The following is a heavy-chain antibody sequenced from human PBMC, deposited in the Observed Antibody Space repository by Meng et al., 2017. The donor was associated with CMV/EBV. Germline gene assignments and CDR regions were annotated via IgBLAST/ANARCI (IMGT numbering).Heavy chain of an antibody. CDR2: IYYSGST. CDR3: ARGKRYSSSWYPSLDY. J-gene: IGHJ4*02. CDR1: GGSISSYY. Sequence: GSLRLSCTVSGGSISSYYWSWIRQPPGKGLEWIGYIYYSGSTNYNPSLKSRVTISVDTSKNQFSLKLSSVTAADTAVYYCARGKRYSSSWYPSLDYWGQGTLVTVSS. V-gene: IGHV4-59*01. D-gene: IGHD6-13*01.